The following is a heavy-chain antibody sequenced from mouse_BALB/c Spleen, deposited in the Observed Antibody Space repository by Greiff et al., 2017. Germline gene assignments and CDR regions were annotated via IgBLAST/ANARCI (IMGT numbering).Heavy chain of an antibody. V-gene: IGHV5-6*01. CDR1: GFTFSSYG. CDR2: ISSGGSYT. D-gene: IGHD2-13*01. CDR3: ARHGYYGDDWYFDV. Sequence: EVQLVESGGDLVKPGGSLKLSCAASGFTFSSYGMSWVRQTPDKRLEWVATISSGGSYTYYPDSVKGRFTISRDNAKNTLYLQMSSLKSEDTAMYYCARHGYYGDDWYFDVWGAGTTVTVSS. J-gene: IGHJ1*01.